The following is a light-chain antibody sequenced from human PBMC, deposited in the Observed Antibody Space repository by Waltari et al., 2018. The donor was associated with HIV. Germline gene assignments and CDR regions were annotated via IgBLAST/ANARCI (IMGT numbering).Light chain of an antibody. CDR1: QSVSSTY. Sequence: ILFTQSPGPLSSSPAARATLSCRASQSVSSTYLAWYQHKPGQAPRLLIYGASSRATGIPDRFSGSGSGTDFTLTISRLEPEDFAVYYCQQYGRSPPYTFGQGTKLEIK. V-gene: IGKV3-20*01. CDR2: GAS. CDR3: QQYGRSPPYT. J-gene: IGKJ2*01.